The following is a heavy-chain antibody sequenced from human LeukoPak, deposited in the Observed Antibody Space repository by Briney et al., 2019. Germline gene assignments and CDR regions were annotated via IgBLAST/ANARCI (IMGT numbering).Heavy chain of an antibody. CDR2: IIPILGIA. Sequence: SVKVSCKASGGTFSSYAISWVRQAPGQGLEWMGRIIPILGIANYAQKFQGRVTITADKSTSTAYMELSSLRSEDTAVYYCARDRPRIAAAAPHPFDYWGQGTLVTVSS. V-gene: IGHV1-69*04. D-gene: IGHD6-13*01. J-gene: IGHJ4*02. CDR1: GGTFSSYA. CDR3: ARDRPRIAAAAPHPFDY.